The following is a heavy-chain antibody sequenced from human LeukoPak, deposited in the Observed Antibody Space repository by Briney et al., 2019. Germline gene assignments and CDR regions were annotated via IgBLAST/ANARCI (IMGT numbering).Heavy chain of an antibody. CDR1: GFTFDYA. V-gene: IGHV3-9*01. D-gene: IGHD6-13*01. CDR3: SKDVSQYSTAPFDY. J-gene: IGHJ4*02. Sequence: GGSLRLSRAASGFTFDYAMHWVRQVPGKGLEWVSGISWNSGYIGYADSVKGRFTISRDNARNSLYLQMNSLRAEDTAFYYCSKDVSQYSTAPFDYWGQGILVTVSS. CDR2: ISWNSGYI.